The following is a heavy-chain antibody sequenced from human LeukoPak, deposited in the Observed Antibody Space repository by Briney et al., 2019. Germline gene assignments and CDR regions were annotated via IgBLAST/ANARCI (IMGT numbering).Heavy chain of an antibody. V-gene: IGHV1-18*01. D-gene: IGHD2-2*01. J-gene: IGHJ5*02. Sequence: ASVKVSCKASGYTFTSYGISWVRQAPGQGLEGRGWFSVYNGNTNYAQKLQGRVTMTTDTSTSTAYMELRSLRSDDTAVYYCARDPYCSSTSCYGWFDPWGQGTLVTVSS. CDR3: ARDPYCSSTSCYGWFDP. CDR1: GYTFTSYG. CDR2: FSVYNGNT.